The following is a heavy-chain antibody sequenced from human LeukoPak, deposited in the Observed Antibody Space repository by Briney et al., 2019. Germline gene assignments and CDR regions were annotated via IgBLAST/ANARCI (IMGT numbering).Heavy chain of an antibody. CDR3: ARDVQPYGSGSYYTYYYGMDV. CDR1: GFTFSSYE. J-gene: IGHJ6*04. V-gene: IGHV3-48*03. CDR2: ISSSGSTI. D-gene: IGHD3-10*01. Sequence: GGSLRLSCAASGFTFSSYETNWVRQAPGKGLEWVSYISSSGSTIYYADSVKGRFTISRDNAKNSLYLQMNSLRAEDTAVYYCARDVQPYGSGSYYTYYYGMDVWGKGTTVTVSS.